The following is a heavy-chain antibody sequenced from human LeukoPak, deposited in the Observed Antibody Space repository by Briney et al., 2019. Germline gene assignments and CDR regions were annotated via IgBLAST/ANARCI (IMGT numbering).Heavy chain of an antibody. D-gene: IGHD5-12*01. J-gene: IGHJ4*02. CDR1: GGSISSYY. V-gene: IGHV4-59*01. CDR2: ISYSGST. CDR3: ARDSSGYVYYFDY. Sequence: SETLSLTCTVSGGSISSYYWNWIRQPPGKGLEWIGYISYSGSTNYNPSLKSRVTISVDTSKNQFSLKLSSVTAADTAVYYCARDSSGYVYYFDYWGQGTLLTVSS.